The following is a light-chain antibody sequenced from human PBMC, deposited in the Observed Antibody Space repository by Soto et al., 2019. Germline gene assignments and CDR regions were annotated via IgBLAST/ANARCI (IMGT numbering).Light chain of an antibody. Sequence: EIVLTQSPGTLSLSHGERATLSCRASQSVSSSYLAWYQQKPGQAPRLLINGASTRAPGIPARFSGSGSGTEFTPTISSRQSEDFAVYYCQQYNNWPPLTFGGGTKVDI. J-gene: IGKJ4*01. V-gene: IGKV3-15*01. CDR2: GAS. CDR3: QQYNNWPPLT. CDR1: QSVSSSY.